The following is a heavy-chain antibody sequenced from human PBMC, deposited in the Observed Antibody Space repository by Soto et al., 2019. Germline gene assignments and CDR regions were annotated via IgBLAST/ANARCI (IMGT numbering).Heavy chain of an antibody. Sequence: VQLVQSGTEVKEPGASVRVSCKASGYTFTGHSLHWARQAPGQGLEWMGWIIVSHDRPRYAPQFQGRLTFETDRIGTTAYMHVARLTPEDTAVYCCAREPEDGVPGDYWGKGTPVVFSS. CDR1: GYTFTGHS. V-gene: IGHV1-3*01. CDR2: IIVSHDRP. J-gene: IGHJ4*02. D-gene: IGHD2-8*01. CDR3: AREPEDGVPGDY.